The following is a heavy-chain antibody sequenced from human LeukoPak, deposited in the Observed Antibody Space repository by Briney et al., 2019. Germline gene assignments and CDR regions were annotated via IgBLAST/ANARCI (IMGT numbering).Heavy chain of an antibody. CDR2: IYYSGST. CDR3: ARGMVVADWFDP. V-gene: IGHV4-39*07. D-gene: IGHD2-15*01. J-gene: IGHJ5*02. CDR1: GGSISSSSYY. Sequence: PSGTLSLTCTVSGGSISSSSYYWGWIRQPPGKGLEWIGSIYYSGSTYYNPSLKSRVTISVDTSKNQFSLKLSSVTAADTAVYYCARGMVVADWFDPWGQGTLVTVSS.